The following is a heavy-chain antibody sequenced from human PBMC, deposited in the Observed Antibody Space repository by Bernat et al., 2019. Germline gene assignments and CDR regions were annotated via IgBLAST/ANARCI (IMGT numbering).Heavy chain of an antibody. CDR3: VMSSSGWYGD. D-gene: IGHD6-19*01. CDR2: ITDNGGHT. V-gene: IGHV3-64D*06. CDR1: GFSFSTYA. Sequence: EVQLVESGGGLVQPGGSLRLSCSASGFSFSTYAMHWVRQAPGKGLEYVSAITDNGGHTYYAGSVAGRFTISRDNSKNTLNLQMSSLRVEDTAVYYCVMSSSGWYGDWGQGTLVTVSS. J-gene: IGHJ4*02.